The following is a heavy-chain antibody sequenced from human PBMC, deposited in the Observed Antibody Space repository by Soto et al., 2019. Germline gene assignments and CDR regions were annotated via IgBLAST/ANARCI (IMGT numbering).Heavy chain of an antibody. Sequence: PGGSLRLSCAASGFTFSSYDMHWVRQVTGKGLEWVSVIGTAGDTYYPGSVKGRFTISRENAKNSLYLQMNSLRAGDTAVYYCARGNYCGGDCYSTPHYYYYGMDVWGQGTTVTVSS. CDR1: GFTFSSYD. CDR2: IGTAGDT. J-gene: IGHJ6*02. V-gene: IGHV3-13*04. D-gene: IGHD2-21*02. CDR3: ARGNYCGGDCYSTPHYYYYGMDV.